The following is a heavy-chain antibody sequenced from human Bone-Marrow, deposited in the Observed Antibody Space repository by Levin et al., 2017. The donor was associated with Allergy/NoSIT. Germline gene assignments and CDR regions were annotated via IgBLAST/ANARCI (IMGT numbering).Heavy chain of an antibody. CDR2: VRNKARSYTT. V-gene: IGHV3-72*01. D-gene: IGHD1-26*01. CDR1: GFTFSDHY. Sequence: PGGSLRLSCAASGFTFSDHYMDWVRQAPGKGLEWLGRVRNKARSYTTEYAASVKGRFSVSRDESRSSLHLQMDTLNAEDTAVYYCVRAGGSYSPFDYWGQGALVTVSS. CDR3: VRAGGSYSPFDY. J-gene: IGHJ4*02.